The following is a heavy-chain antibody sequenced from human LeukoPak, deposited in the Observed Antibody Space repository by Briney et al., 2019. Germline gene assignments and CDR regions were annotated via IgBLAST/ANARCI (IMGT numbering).Heavy chain of an antibody. CDR2: INSDGSST. CDR3: ARLSTEMGFDY. V-gene: IGHV3-74*01. Sequence: GGSLRLSCAASGFTFSNYWMSWVRQAPGKGLVWVSRINSDGSSTSYADSVKGRFTISRDNAKNTLYLQMNSLRAEDTAVYYCARLSTEMGFDYWGQGTLVTVSS. CDR1: GFTFSNYW. J-gene: IGHJ4*02. D-gene: IGHD1-14*01.